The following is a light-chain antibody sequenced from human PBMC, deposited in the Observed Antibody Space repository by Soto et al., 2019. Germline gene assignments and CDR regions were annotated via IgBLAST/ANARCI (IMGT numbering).Light chain of an antibody. V-gene: IGKV3D-15*01. CDR1: QSVSRN. CDR2: DAS. Sequence: EIVMTQSPATLSVSPGERVTLSCRASQSVSRNLVWYQQKPGLAPRLLIYDASSRATGIPERFSGSGSGTEFTLTISSLQPDDFATYYCQQYNSYWQTFGQGTKVDIK. CDR3: QQYNSYWQT. J-gene: IGKJ1*01.